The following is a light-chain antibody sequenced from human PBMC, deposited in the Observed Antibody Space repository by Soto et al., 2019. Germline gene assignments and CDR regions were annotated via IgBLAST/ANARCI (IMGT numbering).Light chain of an antibody. V-gene: IGKV3-11*01. J-gene: IGKJ4*01. CDR2: DAS. CDR3: HQYNTWPLT. CDR1: QSVSSY. Sequence: EIVLTQSPATLSLSPGERATLSCRASQSVSSYLAWYQQKPGQAPRLLIYDASNRATGIPARFSGSGSGTDFTLTISSLQSEDFAIYYCHQYNTWPLTFGGGTKVEIK.